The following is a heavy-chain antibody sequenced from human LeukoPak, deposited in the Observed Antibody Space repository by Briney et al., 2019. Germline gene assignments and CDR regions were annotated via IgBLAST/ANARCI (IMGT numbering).Heavy chain of an antibody. J-gene: IGHJ5*01. Sequence: SETLSLTCAVYGVSFSGYYWSWIRQPPGKGLEWIGEINHSGSTNYNPSLKSRVTISVDTSKNQFSLKLSSVTAADTAVYYCARKEYSSSWFSSWGQGTLVTVSS. CDR1: GVSFSGYY. CDR2: INHSGST. D-gene: IGHD6-13*01. CDR3: ARKEYSSSWFSS. V-gene: IGHV4-34*01.